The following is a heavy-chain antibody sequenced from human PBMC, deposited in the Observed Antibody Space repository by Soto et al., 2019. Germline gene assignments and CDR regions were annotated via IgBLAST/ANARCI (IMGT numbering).Heavy chain of an antibody. Sequence: GGSLRLSCAAAGFTFNDYAMHWVRQAPGKGLEWVSGINWNSGFIVYADSVKGRFTISRDNAKNSLYPQMNSLRPEDTALYFCAREQGGSSWYSNYWAQGTLVPVSS. D-gene: IGHD6-13*01. CDR2: INWNSGFI. J-gene: IGHJ4*02. CDR1: GFTFNDYA. V-gene: IGHV3-9*01. CDR3: AREQGGSSWYSNY.